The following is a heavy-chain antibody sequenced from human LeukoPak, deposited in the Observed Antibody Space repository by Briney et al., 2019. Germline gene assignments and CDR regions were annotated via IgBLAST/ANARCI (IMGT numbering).Heavy chain of an antibody. J-gene: IGHJ4*02. D-gene: IGHD3-22*01. CDR3: AKDRGYYDSSGYYLY. CDR2: IRYDGSNK. CDR1: GFTFSSYG. Sequence: GGSLRLSXAASGFTFSSYGMHWVRQAPGTGLEWVAFIRYDGSNKYYADSVKGRFTISRDNSKNTLYLQMNSLRAEDTAVYYCAKDRGYYDSSGYYLYWGQGTLVTVSS. V-gene: IGHV3-30*02.